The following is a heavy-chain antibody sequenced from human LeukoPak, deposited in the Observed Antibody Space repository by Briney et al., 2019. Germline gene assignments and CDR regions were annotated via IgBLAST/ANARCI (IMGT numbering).Heavy chain of an antibody. Sequence: GGSLRLSCAASGFTFSSREMNWVRQAPGKGLEWVSYISSSSSTIYYADSVKGRFTISRDNAKNSLYLQVNSLRDEDTAVYYCARDRAPTWFDYWGQGTLVTVSS. CDR3: ARDRAPTWFDY. CDR1: GFTFSSRE. V-gene: IGHV3-48*02. CDR2: ISSSSSTI. J-gene: IGHJ4*02.